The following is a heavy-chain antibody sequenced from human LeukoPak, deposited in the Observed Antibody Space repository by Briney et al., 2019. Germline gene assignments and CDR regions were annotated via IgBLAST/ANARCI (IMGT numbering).Heavy chain of an antibody. V-gene: IGHV3-21*01. J-gene: IGHJ4*02. CDR2: ISSSSSYI. CDR3: ARGARIAVAGPADY. CDR1: GFTFSSYS. Sequence: TGGSLRLSCAASGFTFSSYSMNWVRQAPGKGLEWVSSISSSSSYIYYADSVKGRFTISRDNAKNSLYLQMNSLRAEDTAVYYCARGARIAVAGPADYWGQGTLVTVSS. D-gene: IGHD6-19*01.